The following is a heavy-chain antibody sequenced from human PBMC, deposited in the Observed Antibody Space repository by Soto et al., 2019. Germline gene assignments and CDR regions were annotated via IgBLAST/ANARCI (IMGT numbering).Heavy chain of an antibody. V-gene: IGHV3-7*01. CDR1: GFTFSSYW. D-gene: IGHD3-3*01. Sequence: GGSLRLSCAASGFTFSSYWMSWVRQAPGKGLEWVANIKQDGSEKYYVDSVKGRFTISRDNAKNSLYLHMNSLRAEDTAVYYCARETRFLEWLPYYYYYYGMDVWGQGTTVTVSS. CDR3: ARETRFLEWLPYYYYYYGMDV. CDR2: IKQDGSEK. J-gene: IGHJ6*02.